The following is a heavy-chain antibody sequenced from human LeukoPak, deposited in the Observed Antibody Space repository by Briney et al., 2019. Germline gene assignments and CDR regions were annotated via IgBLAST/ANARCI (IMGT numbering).Heavy chain of an antibody. J-gene: IGHJ4*02. D-gene: IGHD4-17*01. Sequence: KPGGSLRLSCAASGFTFSSYSMTWVRQAPGKGLEWVSSISSSSSYIYYADSVKGRFTISRDNAKNSLYMQMNSLRAEDTAVYYCVSDPNPTVFDYWGQGTLVTVSS. CDR1: GFTFSSYS. V-gene: IGHV3-21*01. CDR3: VSDPNPTVFDY. CDR2: ISSSSSYI.